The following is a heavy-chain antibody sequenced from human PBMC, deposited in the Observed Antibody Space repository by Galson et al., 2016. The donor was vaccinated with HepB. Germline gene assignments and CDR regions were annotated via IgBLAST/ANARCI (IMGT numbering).Heavy chain of an antibody. D-gene: IGHD1-1*01. J-gene: IGHJ6*02. CDR3: AAASRYKWNDGYGMDV. CDR2: IVVDSGNT. CDR1: GFTFTSSA. V-gene: IGHV1-58*01. Sequence: SVKVSCKASGFTFTSSAVQWVRQARGQRLEWIGWIVVDSGNTKYAQKLQERVTITRDMSTRTAYMELSRLRSEDTAVYYCAAASRYKWNDGYGMDVWGQGTTVTVSS.